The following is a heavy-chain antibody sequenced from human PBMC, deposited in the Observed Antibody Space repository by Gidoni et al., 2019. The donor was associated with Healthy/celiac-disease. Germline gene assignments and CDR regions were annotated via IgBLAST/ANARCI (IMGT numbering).Heavy chain of an antibody. Sequence: QVQLVQSGAEVKKPGASVKVSCKASGYTFTSYGTSWVRQAPGQGLEWMGWISAYNGNTNYAQNLQGRVTMTTDTSTSTAYMELRSLRSDDTAVYYCARDHTPAAMYSVGSGYNWFDLWGQGTLVTVSS. J-gene: IGHJ5*02. CDR3: ARDHTPAAMYSVGSGYNWFDL. CDR1: GYTFTSYG. V-gene: IGHV1-18*01. CDR2: ISAYNGNT. D-gene: IGHD2-2*01.